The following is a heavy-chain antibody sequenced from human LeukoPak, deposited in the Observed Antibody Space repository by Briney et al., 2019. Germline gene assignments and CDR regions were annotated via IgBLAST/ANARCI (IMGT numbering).Heavy chain of an antibody. V-gene: IGHV1-46*01. J-gene: IGHJ4*02. Sequence: ASVKVSCKASGYTFTTYYMHWVRQAPGQGLEWVGIINPRGGSTTYAQKFQGRVTMTRDTSTSTVYMELSSLKSDDTAVYYCARGGGPGNYPFDFWGQGTLATVSS. CDR3: ARGGGPGNYPFDF. D-gene: IGHD1-7*01. CDR1: GYTFTTYY. CDR2: INPRGGST.